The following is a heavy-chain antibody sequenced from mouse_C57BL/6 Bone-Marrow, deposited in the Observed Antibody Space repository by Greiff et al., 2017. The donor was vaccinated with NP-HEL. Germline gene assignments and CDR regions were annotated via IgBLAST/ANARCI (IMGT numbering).Heavy chain of an antibody. CDR1: GYTFTSYW. CDR2: IHPNSGST. Sequence: QVQLQQSGAELVKPGASVKLSCKASGYTFTSYWMHWVKQRPGQGLEWIGMIHPNSGSTNYNEKFKSKATLTVDKSSSTAYMQLSSLTSEDSAVYYCARSPYYSIAWFAYWGQGTLVTVSA. CDR3: ARSPYYSIAWFAY. J-gene: IGHJ3*01. D-gene: IGHD2-5*01. V-gene: IGHV1-64*01.